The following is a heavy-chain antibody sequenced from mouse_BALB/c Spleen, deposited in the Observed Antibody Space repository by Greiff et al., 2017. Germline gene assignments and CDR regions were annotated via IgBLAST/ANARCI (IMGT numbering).Heavy chain of an antibody. V-gene: IGHV2-6-4*01. CDR1: GFSLSRYS. CDR3: ARSSLYGSSHYYAMDY. J-gene: IGHJ4*01. D-gene: IGHD1-1*01. Sequence: QVQLKQSGPGLVAPSQSLSITCTVSGFSLSRYSVHWVRQPPGKGLEWLGMIWGGGSTDYNSALKSRLSISKDNSKSQVFLKMNSLQTDDTARYYCARSSLYGSSHYYAMDYWGQGTSVTVSS. CDR2: IWGGGST.